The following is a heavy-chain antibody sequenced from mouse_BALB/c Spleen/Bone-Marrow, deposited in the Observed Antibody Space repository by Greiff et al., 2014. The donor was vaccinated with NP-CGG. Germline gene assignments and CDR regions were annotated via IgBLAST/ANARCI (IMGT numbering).Heavy chain of an antibody. D-gene: IGHD1-2*01. CDR1: GFSLTSYG. J-gene: IGHJ4*01. V-gene: IGHV2-9*02. CDR3: ARIATATGGMDY. CDR2: IWADGGT. Sequence: VKVVESGPGLVAPSQSLSISCTVSGFSLTSYGVHWVRQPPGKGLEWLGVIWADGGTNYNSALMSRLSIIKDNSKSQVFLKKNSLQTDDTAMFYCARIATATGGMDYWGQGTSVTVSS.